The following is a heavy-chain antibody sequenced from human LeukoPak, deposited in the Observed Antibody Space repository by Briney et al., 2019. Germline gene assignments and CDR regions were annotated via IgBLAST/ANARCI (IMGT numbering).Heavy chain of an antibody. CDR2: ISPTGSTT. J-gene: IGHJ4*02. V-gene: IGHV3-74*01. CDR3: ARGPNSNWSGLDF. CDR1: GFSFSGHW. D-gene: IGHD6-6*01. Sequence: RPGGSLRLSCTASGFSFSGHWMHWARKLPGKGLVWVSRISPTGSTTSYADSVKGRFTVSGDNAKNTLYLQVNNLRAEDTAVYYCARGPNSNWSGLDFWGQGTLLTVSS.